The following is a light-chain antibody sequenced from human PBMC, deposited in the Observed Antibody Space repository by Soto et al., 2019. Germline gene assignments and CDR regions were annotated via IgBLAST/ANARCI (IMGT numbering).Light chain of an antibody. V-gene: IGKV3-20*01. Sequence: EIVWTQYPGTLSCSPGERATLSCRASQSVSSSYLAWYQQKPVQAPRLLIYGASSMATGIPDRFSGSGSGTDFTLTMSRVEPEDCAVYYCQQYGSSLLTFGGGTKVEIK. CDR2: GAS. CDR3: QQYGSSLLT. J-gene: IGKJ4*01. CDR1: QSVSSSY.